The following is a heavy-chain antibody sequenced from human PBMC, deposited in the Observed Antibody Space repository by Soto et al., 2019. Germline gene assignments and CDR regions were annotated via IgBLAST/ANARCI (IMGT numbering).Heavy chain of an antibody. Sequence: ASVKVSCKASGYTFTSYAMHWVRQAPGQRLEWMGWINAGNGNTKYSQKFQGRVTITRDTSASTAYMELSSLRSEDTAVYYCARISPGYCSGGSCLSFDYWGQGTLVTVSS. CDR1: GYTFTSYA. J-gene: IGHJ4*02. D-gene: IGHD2-15*01. CDR3: ARISPGYCSGGSCLSFDY. CDR2: INAGNGNT. V-gene: IGHV1-3*01.